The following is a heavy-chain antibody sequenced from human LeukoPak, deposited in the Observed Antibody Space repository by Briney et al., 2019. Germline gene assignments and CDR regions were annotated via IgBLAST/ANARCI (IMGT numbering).Heavy chain of an antibody. Sequence: ASETLSLTCTVSGGSISSSSFYWGWIRQPPGKGLEWIGSIYYSGSTYYNPSLNSRVTISVDTSKNQFSLKLSSVTAADTAVYYCAKGPLGGDAFDIWGQGTMVTVSS. D-gene: IGHD3-10*01. CDR3: AKGPLGGDAFDI. CDR2: IYYSGST. CDR1: GGSISSSSFY. J-gene: IGHJ3*02. V-gene: IGHV4-39*07.